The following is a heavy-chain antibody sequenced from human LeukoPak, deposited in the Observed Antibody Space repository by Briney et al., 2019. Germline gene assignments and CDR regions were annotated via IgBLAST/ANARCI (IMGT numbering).Heavy chain of an antibody. CDR3: VRGYRNQWELWA. CDR1: GFTFSSYS. CDR2: INQDVSQR. V-gene: IGHV3-7*01. Sequence: GVLRLSCAASGFTFSSYSMNWVRQAPGKGLEWVANINQDVSQRYYVDSLKDRFTISRDNAKSSLYLQMNSLTPEDTGIYYCVRGYRNQWELWAWGQGTLVTVSS. J-gene: IGHJ5*02. D-gene: IGHD1-26*01.